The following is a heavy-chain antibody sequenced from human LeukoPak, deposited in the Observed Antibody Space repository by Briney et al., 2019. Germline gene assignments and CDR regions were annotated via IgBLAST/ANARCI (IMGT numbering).Heavy chain of an antibody. CDR2: IYYTGTT. Sequence: SETLSLTCTVSGGSVSSGTYYWVWIRQPPGKGMEWIGCIYYTGTTYYTPSLKSRVTISVDTTKNQFSLKLNSVTAADTAVYYFASARSSRWGYYYYGMDVWGQGTTVTVS. CDR3: ASARSSRWGYYYYGMDV. V-gene: IGHV4-39*01. J-gene: IGHJ6*02. CDR1: GGSVSSGTYY. D-gene: IGHD6-13*01.